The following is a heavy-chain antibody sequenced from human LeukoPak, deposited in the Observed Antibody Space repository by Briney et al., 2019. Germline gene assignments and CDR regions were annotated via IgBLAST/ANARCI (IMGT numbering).Heavy chain of an antibody. CDR2: IKQDGSEK. V-gene: IGHV3-7*01. J-gene: IGHJ4*02. D-gene: IGHD2-8*01. CDR1: GFTFSRYW. Sequence: GGSLRLSCAASGFTFSRYWMNWVRQAPGKGLEWVANIKQDGSEKYYVDSVKGRFTISRDNAKNTLYLQMNSLRAEDTAVYYCARDSGLILWGQGTLVTVSS. CDR3: ARDSGLIL.